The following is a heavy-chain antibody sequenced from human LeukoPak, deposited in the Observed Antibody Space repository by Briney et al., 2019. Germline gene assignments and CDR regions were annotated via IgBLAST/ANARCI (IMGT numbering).Heavy chain of an antibody. V-gene: IGHV3-21*01. J-gene: IGHJ4*02. CDR2: ISSSSSYI. CDR3: ARALLDYGDPPRFDY. Sequence: GGSLRLSCAASGFTFSSYSMNWVRQAPGKGLEWVSSISSSSSYIYYADSVKGRFTISRDNAKNSLYLQMNSLRAEDTAVYYCARALLDYGDPPRFDYWGQGILVTVSS. D-gene: IGHD4-17*01. CDR1: GFTFSSYS.